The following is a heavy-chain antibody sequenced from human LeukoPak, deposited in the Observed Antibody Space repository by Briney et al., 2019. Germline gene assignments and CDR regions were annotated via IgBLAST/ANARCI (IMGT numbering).Heavy chain of an antibody. CDR1: GGTFSSYA. J-gene: IGHJ6*01. CDR3: ASPIGYCSGGSCYTDYYYYYGMDV. Sequence: SVKVSCKASGGTFSSYAISWVRQAPGQGLEWMGGIIPIFGTANYAQKFQGRVTITADESTSTAYMELSSLRSEDTAVYYCASPIGYCSGGSCYTDYYYYYGMDVWGQGTTVTVSS. V-gene: IGHV1-69*13. CDR2: IIPIFGTA. D-gene: IGHD2-15*01.